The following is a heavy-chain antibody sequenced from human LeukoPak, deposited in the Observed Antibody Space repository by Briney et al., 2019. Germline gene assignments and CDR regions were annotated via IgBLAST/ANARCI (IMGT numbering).Heavy chain of an antibody. CDR3: AKENWGRGERDFDY. V-gene: IGHV3-23*01. CDR1: GSSFNNYA. CDR2: ISGSGGST. Sequence: GGSLRLSCAASGSSFNNYAMSWVRQAPGKGLEWVSTISGSGGSTYYADSVKGRFTISRDYSKNTLNLQMNSLRAEDTAVYYCAKENWGRGERDFDYWGQGTLVTVSS. D-gene: IGHD3-16*01. J-gene: IGHJ4*02.